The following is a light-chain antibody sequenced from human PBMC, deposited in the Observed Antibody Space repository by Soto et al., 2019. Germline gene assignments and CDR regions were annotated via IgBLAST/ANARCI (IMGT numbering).Light chain of an antibody. CDR2: DVT. Sequence: QSVLTQPASVSGSPGQSITISCTTTSSYIGAYNYVSWYQQHTGKAPKLIIYDVTSLPSGVSNRFSGSKSGNTASLTISGLQAEDEADYFCSSHTFGSIVVFGGGTKLTVL. V-gene: IGLV2-14*03. J-gene: IGLJ2*01. CDR1: SSYIGAYNY. CDR3: SSHTFGSIVV.